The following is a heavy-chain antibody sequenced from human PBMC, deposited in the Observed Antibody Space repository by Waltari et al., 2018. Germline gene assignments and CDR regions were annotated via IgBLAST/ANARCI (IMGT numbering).Heavy chain of an antibody. V-gene: IGHV1-3*01. CDR1: GYTFTSYA. D-gene: IGHD4-17*01. CDR3: ARAYGDYGYYYYGMDV. CDR2: SNAGNGNT. J-gene: IGHJ6*02. Sequence: QVQLVQSGAEVKKPGASVKVSCKASGYTFTSYAMHWVRQAPGQRLEWMGWSNAGNGNTKYSQKFQRRVTITMDTSARTAYMVLSSLRSADTAVYYCARAYGDYGYYYYGMDVWGQGTPVTVSS.